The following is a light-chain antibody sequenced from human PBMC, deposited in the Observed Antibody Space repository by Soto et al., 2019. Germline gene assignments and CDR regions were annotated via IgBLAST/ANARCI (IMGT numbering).Light chain of an antibody. V-gene: IGKV3-20*01. CDR2: GAS. CDR1: QNFGSTY. Sequence: LTPAPLFLSRSPGDSASLSWRASQNFGSTYLAWYQQKRGQAPRFLIYGASSRATGIPDRFSGSGSGTDFTLTISRLEPEDFAVYYCQQYGRSPTTFGQGTKVDIK. CDR3: QQYGRSPTT. J-gene: IGKJ1*01.